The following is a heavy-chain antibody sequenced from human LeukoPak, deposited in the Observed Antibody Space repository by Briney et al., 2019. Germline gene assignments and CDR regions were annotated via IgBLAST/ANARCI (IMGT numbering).Heavy chain of an antibody. Sequence: GGSLRLSCEASGFTFSRYSLTWVRQAPGKGLEWVSGISGSGSDGSTYYADSVKGRFTISRDNSKNTLYLQMNSLRAEDTAVYYCAKYSHDSSGSYDYWGQGTLVTVSS. D-gene: IGHD3-22*01. CDR3: AKYSHDSSGSYDY. CDR2: ISGSGSDGST. CDR1: GFTFSRYS. V-gene: IGHV3-23*01. J-gene: IGHJ4*02.